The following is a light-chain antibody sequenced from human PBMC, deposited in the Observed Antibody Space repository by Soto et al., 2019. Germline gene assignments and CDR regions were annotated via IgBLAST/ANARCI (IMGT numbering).Light chain of an antibody. CDR3: SSYTSSSTYV. CDR1: SSDVGGYNY. Sequence: QSALTQPASLSGSPGQSITISCTGTSSDVGGYNYVSWYQQHPGKVPKLMIYDVSNRPSGVSNRFSGSKSGNTASLTISGLQAVDEADYYCSSYTSSSTYVFGTGTKVTVL. J-gene: IGLJ1*01. CDR2: DVS. V-gene: IGLV2-14*01.